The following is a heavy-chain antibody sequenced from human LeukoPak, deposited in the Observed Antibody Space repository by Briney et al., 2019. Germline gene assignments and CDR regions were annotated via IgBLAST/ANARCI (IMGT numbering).Heavy chain of an antibody. D-gene: IGHD3-10*01. CDR1: GYTFTSYG. Sequence: ASVKVSCKASGYTFTSYGISWVRQAPGQGLEWMGWISAYNGSTNYAQKLQGRVTMTTDTSTSTAYMELRSLRSDDTAVYYCARRDLKLYYYGSGSLDYWGQGTLVTVSS. V-gene: IGHV1-18*01. CDR3: ARRDLKLYYYGSGSLDY. CDR2: ISAYNGST. J-gene: IGHJ4*02.